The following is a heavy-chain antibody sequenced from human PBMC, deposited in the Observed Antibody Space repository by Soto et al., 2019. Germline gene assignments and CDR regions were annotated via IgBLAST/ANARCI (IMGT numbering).Heavy chain of an antibody. Sequence: GESLKISCKGSGYSLTSYWIGWMRQTPGKGLEWMGMIYLGDSNTRYSPSFEGQVTISADKSTTTAYLQWSSLKASDSAMYYCARQSYCSSTSCYTVDSWGQGTLVTVSS. D-gene: IGHD2-2*02. CDR2: IYLGDSNT. J-gene: IGHJ4*02. CDR3: ARQSYCSSTSCYTVDS. V-gene: IGHV5-51*01. CDR1: GYSLTSYW.